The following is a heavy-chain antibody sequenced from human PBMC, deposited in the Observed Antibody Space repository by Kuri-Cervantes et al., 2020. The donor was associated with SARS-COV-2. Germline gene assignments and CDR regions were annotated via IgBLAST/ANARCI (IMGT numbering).Heavy chain of an antibody. J-gene: IGHJ4*02. CDR3: ARDLRLGKSLDY. D-gene: IGHD7-27*01. V-gene: IGHV3-30*04. CDR1: GFTFSSYA. Sequence: GGSLRLSCAASGFTFSSYAMHWVRQAPGRGLEWVASISYEGSNKHYADSVKDRFTISRDYSRDTLYLQMNSLRAEDTAVYYCARDLRLGKSLDYWGQGTLVTVSS. CDR2: ISYEGSNK.